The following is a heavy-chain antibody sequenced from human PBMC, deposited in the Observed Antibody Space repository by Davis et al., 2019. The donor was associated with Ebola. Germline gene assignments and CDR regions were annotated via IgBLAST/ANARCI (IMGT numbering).Heavy chain of an antibody. CDR3: VKGIGGWSDGMDY. CDR1: GFTFSSHA. CDR2: ISGSGGTT. V-gene: IGHV3-23*01. Sequence: PGGSLRLSCAASGFTFSSHAMTWVRQAPGQGLAWVSSISGSGGTTSYADSVKGRFTISRDNSKNTVYLQMNSLSAEDTAVYYCVKGIGGWSDGMDYWGQGTLVIVSS. D-gene: IGHD2-15*01. J-gene: IGHJ4*02.